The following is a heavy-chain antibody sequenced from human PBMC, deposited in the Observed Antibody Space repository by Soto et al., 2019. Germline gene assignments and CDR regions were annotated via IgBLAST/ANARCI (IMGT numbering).Heavy chain of an antibody. CDR1: GGSISSYY. CDR2: IYYSGST. V-gene: IGHV4-59*01. Sequence: PSETLSLTCTVSGGSISSYYWSWIRQPPGKGLEWIGYIYYSGSTNYNPSLKSRVTISVDTSKNQFSLKLSSVTAADTAVYYCARDGHSNYGSGSYQYWGQGTLVTV. J-gene: IGHJ4*02. CDR3: ARDGHSNYGSGSYQY. D-gene: IGHD3-10*01.